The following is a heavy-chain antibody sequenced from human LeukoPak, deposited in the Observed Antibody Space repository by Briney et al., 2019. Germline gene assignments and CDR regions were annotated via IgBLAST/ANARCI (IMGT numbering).Heavy chain of an antibody. D-gene: IGHD6-19*01. CDR2: INHSGST. Sequence: SETLSLTCAVYGGSFSGYYWSWIRQPPGKGLEWIGEINHSGSTNYNPSLKSRVTISVDTSKNQFSLKLSSVTAADTAVYYCARLGKAVAGKLYYYYYMDVWGEGTTVTVSS. CDR1: GGSFSGYY. CDR3: ARLGKAVAGKLYYYYYMDV. V-gene: IGHV4-34*01. J-gene: IGHJ6*03.